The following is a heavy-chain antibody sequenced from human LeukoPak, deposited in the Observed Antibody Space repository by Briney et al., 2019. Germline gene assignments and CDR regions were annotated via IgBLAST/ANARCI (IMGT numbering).Heavy chain of an antibody. CDR2: INPNSGGT. D-gene: IGHD2-21*02. Sequence: GASVTVSCKASVYTFTGYYMHWVRQAPGQGLEWMGWINPNSGGTNYAQKFQGRVTMTRDTSISTAYMELSRLRSDDTAVYYCARGGDCYSSENDAFDIWGQGTMVTVSS. CDR3: ARGGDCYSSENDAFDI. J-gene: IGHJ3*02. V-gene: IGHV1-2*02. CDR1: VYTFTGYY.